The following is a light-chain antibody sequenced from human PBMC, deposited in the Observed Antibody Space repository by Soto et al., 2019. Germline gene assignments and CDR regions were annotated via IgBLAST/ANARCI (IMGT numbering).Light chain of an antibody. Sequence: DIQMTQSPSSVSASVGDRVTITCRATQGLSGSLAWYQQKPGKAPRLLISVTSRLQSGVPSRFSGSASGTEFTLPIDSLQPEDLATYYCQQGHNWPLTFGQGTRLE. CDR3: QQGHNWPLT. J-gene: IGKJ5*01. V-gene: IGKV1-12*01. CDR1: QGLSGS. CDR2: VTS.